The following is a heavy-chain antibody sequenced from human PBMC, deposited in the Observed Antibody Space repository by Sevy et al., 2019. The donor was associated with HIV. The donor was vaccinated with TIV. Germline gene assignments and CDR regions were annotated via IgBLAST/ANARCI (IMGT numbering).Heavy chain of an antibody. Sequence: SETLSLTCTVSGGSISSYYWSWIRQPPGKGLEWIGYIYYSGSTNNNPSLKSRVTISVDTSKNQFSLKLSSVTATDTAVYYCARVGVAGTDYYYYMDVWGKGTTVTVSS. CDR1: GGSISSYY. J-gene: IGHJ6*03. V-gene: IGHV4-59*01. CDR2: IYYSGST. CDR3: ARVGVAGTDYYYYMDV. D-gene: IGHD6-19*01.